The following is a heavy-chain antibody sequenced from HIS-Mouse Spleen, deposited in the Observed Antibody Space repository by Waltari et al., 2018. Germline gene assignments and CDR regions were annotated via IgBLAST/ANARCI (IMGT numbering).Heavy chain of an antibody. D-gene: IGHD3-3*01. CDR3: ARDFHDFWSGYYGGDKKHDAFDI. V-gene: IGHV4-4*07. J-gene: IGHJ3*02. Sequence: QVQLQESGPGLVKPSETLSLTCTVSGGSISSYYWSWIRQPAAKGLEWIGRIYTSGSTNSTPSRKSRVTRSVDTAKNQFSLKLSSVTAADAAVYYCARDFHDFWSGYYGGDKKHDAFDIWGQGTMVTVSS. CDR1: GGSISSYY. CDR2: IYTSGST.